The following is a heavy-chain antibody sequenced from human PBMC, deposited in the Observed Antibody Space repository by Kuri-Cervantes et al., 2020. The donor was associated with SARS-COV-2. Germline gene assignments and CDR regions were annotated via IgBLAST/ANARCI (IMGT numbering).Heavy chain of an antibody. CDR2: IKCDGSEK. CDR1: GFTFSSSW. D-gene: IGHD2-2*01. Sequence: GESLKISCAASGFTFSSSWMHWVCQAPEKGLEWVADIKCDGSEKYYADSVKGRFTISRDNSKNSLYLQMNSLRTEDTALYYCAKDSEDCSSTSCYIDYWGQGTLVTVSS. CDR3: AKDSEDCSSTSCYIDY. V-gene: IGHV3-52*01. J-gene: IGHJ4*02.